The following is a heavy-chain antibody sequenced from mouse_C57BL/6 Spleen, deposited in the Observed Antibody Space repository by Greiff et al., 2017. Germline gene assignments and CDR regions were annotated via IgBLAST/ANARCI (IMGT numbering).Heavy chain of an antibody. Sequence: EVQLQQSGPELVKPGASVKLSCKASGYTFTNYYMNWVKQRPGQGLEWIGEIDPNSGGTNYNEKFKSKATLTVDKSSSTAYMQLSSLTSEDSAVYYCARVSTTGGAMDFDVWGTGTTVTVSS. J-gene: IGHJ1*03. D-gene: IGHD1-1*01. CDR1: GYTFTNYY. CDR3: ARVSTTGGAMDFDV. V-gene: IGHV1-26*01. CDR2: IDPNSGGT.